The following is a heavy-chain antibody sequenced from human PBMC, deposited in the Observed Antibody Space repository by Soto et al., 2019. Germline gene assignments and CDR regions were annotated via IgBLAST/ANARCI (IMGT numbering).Heavy chain of an antibody. D-gene: IGHD3-22*01. Sequence: ASVKVSCTASGYTFTGYYMHWVRQAPGQGLEWMGWINPNSGGTNYAQKFQGRVTMTRDTSISTAYMELSRLRSDDTAVYYCARAYYDSSGYYYYGMDVWGQGTTVTVSS. V-gene: IGHV1-2*02. J-gene: IGHJ6*02. CDR2: INPNSGGT. CDR1: GYTFTGYY. CDR3: ARAYYDSSGYYYYGMDV.